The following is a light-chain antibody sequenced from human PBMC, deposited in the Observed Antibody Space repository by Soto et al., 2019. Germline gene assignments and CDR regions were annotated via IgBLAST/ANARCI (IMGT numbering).Light chain of an antibody. Sequence: EIVMTQSPATLSVSPGERATLSCRASQSLSSNLAWYQQKPGQAPRLLIYGASTRPTGIPARFSGSGSGTEFTLSISSLQSEDFAVYYCQQYNTWPPLTFGGGTRVEI. CDR1: QSLSSN. V-gene: IGKV3-15*01. CDR2: GAS. CDR3: QQYNTWPPLT. J-gene: IGKJ4*01.